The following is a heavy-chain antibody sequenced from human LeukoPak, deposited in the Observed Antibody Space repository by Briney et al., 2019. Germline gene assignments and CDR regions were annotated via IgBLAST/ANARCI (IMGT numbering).Heavy chain of an antibody. CDR1: GGSIGTYY. Sequence: SETLSLTCTVSGGSIGTYYWSWIRQPPGKGLEWIGYIYYSGSTNYNPSLKSRVTISVDTSKNQFSLKLSSVTAADTAVYYCARDVVGGRVDIWGQGTLVTVSS. V-gene: IGHV4-59*01. CDR2: IYYSGST. J-gene: IGHJ1*01. CDR3: ARDVVGGRVDI. D-gene: IGHD2-15*01.